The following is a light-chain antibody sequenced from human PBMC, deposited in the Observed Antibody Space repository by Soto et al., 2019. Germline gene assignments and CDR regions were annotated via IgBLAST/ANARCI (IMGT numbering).Light chain of an antibody. CDR3: MQAAQMRT. V-gene: IGKV2-24*01. CDR2: KVS. CDR1: QSFVRSDGNAY. J-gene: IGKJ5*01. Sequence: IVMTQTPLSSPISLGQPVSISCKSSQSFVRSDGNAYLNWLHQRPGQPPRLLIYKVSHRFSGVPDRFSGSGAGTDFTLHISRVEAEDVGIYFCMQAAQMRTFGQGTRLEIK.